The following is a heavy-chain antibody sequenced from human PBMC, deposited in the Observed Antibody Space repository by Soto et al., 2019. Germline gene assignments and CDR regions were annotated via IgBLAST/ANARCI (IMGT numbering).Heavy chain of an antibody. CDR3: AGNIAAAGRRYYGMDV. CDR1: GGSMSGYY. J-gene: IGHJ6*02. D-gene: IGHD6-13*01. V-gene: IGHV4-4*07. Sequence: QVQLQESGPGLVKPSETLSLTYTVSGGSMSGYYWSWIRQSAGKGLEWIGRVYTSETTNYNPSLNSRVTMPLDTSKNQFSLNLYSVTAADTAVYYCAGNIAAAGRRYYGMDVWGQGTTVTVSS. CDR2: VYTSETT.